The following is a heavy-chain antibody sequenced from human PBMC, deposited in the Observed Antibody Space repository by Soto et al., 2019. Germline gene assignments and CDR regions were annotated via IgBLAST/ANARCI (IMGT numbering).Heavy chain of an antibody. CDR3: AREGFYYYYGMDV. J-gene: IGHJ6*02. CDR1: GGGFSSYT. CDR2: IIPILGIA. V-gene: IGHV1-69*04. Sequence: SVKVSCKASGGGFSSYTISWVRQAPGQGLEWMGRIIPILGIANYAQKFQGRVTITADKSTSTAYMELSSLRSEDTAVYYCAREGFYYYYGMDVWGQGTTVTVSS.